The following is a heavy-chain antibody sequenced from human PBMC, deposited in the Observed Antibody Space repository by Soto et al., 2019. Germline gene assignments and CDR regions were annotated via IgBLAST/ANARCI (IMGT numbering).Heavy chain of an antibody. CDR3: ARDGKDYGDYCYCDL. J-gene: IGHJ2*01. CDR1: GGSISSGGYY. V-gene: IGHV4-31*03. Sequence: QVQLQESGPGLVKPSQTLSLTCTVSGGSISSGGYYWSWIRQHPGKGLEWIGYIYYSGSTYYNPSLKSRVTISVDTSKNQFSLKLRSVTATDTAVYYCARDGKDYGDYCYCDLWGRGTLVTVSS. CDR2: IYYSGST. D-gene: IGHD4-17*01.